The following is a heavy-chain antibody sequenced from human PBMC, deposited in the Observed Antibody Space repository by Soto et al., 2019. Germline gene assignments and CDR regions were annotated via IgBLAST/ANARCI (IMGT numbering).Heavy chain of an antibody. V-gene: IGHV3-23*01. Sequence: DVQLLESGGGLVQPGGSLRLSCAASGFTFSYYAMTWVRQAPGTGLEWVSSISGSGDSTYYADSVKGRFTISRDNPKNTLYLQMNSLRAEDTAVYFGAKENIVVVTSGDFDYWGQGTLVTVSS. J-gene: IGHJ4*02. CDR1: GFTFSYYA. D-gene: IGHD2-21*02. CDR3: AKENIVVVTSGDFDY. CDR2: ISGSGDST.